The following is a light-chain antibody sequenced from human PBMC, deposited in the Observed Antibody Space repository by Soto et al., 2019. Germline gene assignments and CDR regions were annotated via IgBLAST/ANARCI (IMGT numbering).Light chain of an antibody. V-gene: IGLV1-51*01. J-gene: IGLJ1*01. CDR2: DNN. CDR3: GTSDSSLSANSV. Sequence: QSVLTHPPSVSASPGHKGRISWSGGSAKIGNSYVSWYQQLPGTAPKLLIYDNNKRPSGIPDRFSGSKSGTSATLGITGLQTGDEADYYCGTSDSSLSANSVFGNGTKGTVL. CDR1: SAKIGNSY.